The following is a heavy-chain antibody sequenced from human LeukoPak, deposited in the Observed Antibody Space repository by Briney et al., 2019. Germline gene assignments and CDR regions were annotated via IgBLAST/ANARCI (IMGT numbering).Heavy chain of an antibody. V-gene: IGHV1-18*04. Sequence: ASVKVSCKASGYTFNTYGITWVRQAPGQGLDWMGWISSYNGDTHYAQKFQDRVTMTTDTSTSTAYMDLRSLEFDDTAVYYCARDKAFLGYYDTSGYFQQWFDSWGQGTLVTVSS. CDR3: ARDKAFLGYYDTSGYFQQWFDS. D-gene: IGHD3-22*01. CDR1: GYTFNTYG. CDR2: ISSYNGDT. J-gene: IGHJ5*01.